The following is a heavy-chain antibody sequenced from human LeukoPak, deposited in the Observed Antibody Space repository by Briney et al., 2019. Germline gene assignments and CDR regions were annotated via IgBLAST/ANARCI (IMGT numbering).Heavy chain of an antibody. CDR2: ISAYNGNT. CDR3: ARDDYDSSGYDAFDI. CDR1: GYTFTGYY. V-gene: IGHV1-18*04. Sequence: ASVKVSCKASGYTFTGYYMHWVRQAPGQGLEWMGWISAYNGNTNYAQKLQGRVTMTTDTSTSTAYMELRSLRSDDTAVYYCARDDYDSSGYDAFDIWGQGTMVTVSS. J-gene: IGHJ3*02. D-gene: IGHD3-22*01.